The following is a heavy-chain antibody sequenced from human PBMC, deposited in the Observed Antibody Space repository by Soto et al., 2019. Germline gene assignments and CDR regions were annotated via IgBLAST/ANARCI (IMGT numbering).Heavy chain of an antibody. Sequence: EVQLVESGGGLVQPGGSLRLSCAASGFTFSSYWMGWVRRAQGRGLEWVANIKKDGGEKYYVDSVKGRFTISRDNAKNSLYLQMNSLRAEDTAVYYCARGRGCSTGCHNFDYWGQGTLVTVSS. V-gene: IGHV3-7*01. CDR3: ARGRGCSTGCHNFDY. CDR1: GFTFSSYW. D-gene: IGHD2-2*01. J-gene: IGHJ4*02. CDR2: IKKDGGEK.